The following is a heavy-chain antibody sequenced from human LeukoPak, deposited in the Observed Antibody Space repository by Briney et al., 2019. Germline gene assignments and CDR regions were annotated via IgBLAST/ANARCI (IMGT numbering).Heavy chain of an antibody. D-gene: IGHD6-13*01. V-gene: IGHV1-24*01. CDR2: FDPEDGET. Sequence: VASVKVSCKVSGYTLTALSMHWVRQAPGKGLEWMGGFDPEDGETIYAQKFQGRVTMTEDTSTDTAYMELCSPRSEDTAVYYCATARIAAAGTPLDYWGQGTLVTVSS. CDR3: ATARIAAAGTPLDY. CDR1: GYTLTALS. J-gene: IGHJ4*02.